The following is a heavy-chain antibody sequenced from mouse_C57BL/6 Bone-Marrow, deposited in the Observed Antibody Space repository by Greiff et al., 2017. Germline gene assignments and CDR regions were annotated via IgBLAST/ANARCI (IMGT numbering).Heavy chain of an antibody. CDR2: INSDGGST. CDR1: EYEFPSHD. J-gene: IGHJ2*01. CDR3: ARHETIVTTKDY. V-gene: IGHV5-2*01. Sequence: EVQLVESGGGLVQPGESVKLSCESNEYEFPSHDMSWVSKTPEKGLEWVAAINSDGGSTYYPDTMERRVIISRDNTKKTLYLQMSSLRSEDTALYYGARHETIVTTKDYWGQGTTLTVSS. D-gene: IGHD2-5*01.